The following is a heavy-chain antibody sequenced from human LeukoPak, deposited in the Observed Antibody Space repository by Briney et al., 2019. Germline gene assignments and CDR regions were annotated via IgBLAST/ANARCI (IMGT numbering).Heavy chain of an antibody. CDR1: GYAFTSYG. CDR3: ARAARGSGWPNFDY. CDR2: ISACNGNT. Sequence: GASVKVSCKASGYAFTSYGISWVRQAPGQGLEWMGWISACNGNTNYAQKLQGRVTMTTDTSTSTAYMELRSLRSDDTAVYYCARAARGSGWPNFDYWGQGTLVTVSS. V-gene: IGHV1-18*04. D-gene: IGHD6-19*01. J-gene: IGHJ4*02.